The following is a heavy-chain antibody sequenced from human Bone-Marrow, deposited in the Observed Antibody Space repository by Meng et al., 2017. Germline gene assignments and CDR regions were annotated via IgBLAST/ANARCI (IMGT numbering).Heavy chain of an antibody. Sequence: GESLKISCAASGFTFSGYEMNWVRQAPGKGLEWVSYISSSASTIYYADSVKGRFTISRDNAKNSLYLQMNSLRAEDTAIYYCAVAHFEWDYYFDYWGQGTLVTVSS. CDR2: ISSSASTI. D-gene: IGHD3-3*01. CDR1: GFTFSGYE. J-gene: IGHJ4*02. V-gene: IGHV3-48*03. CDR3: AVAHFEWDYYFDY.